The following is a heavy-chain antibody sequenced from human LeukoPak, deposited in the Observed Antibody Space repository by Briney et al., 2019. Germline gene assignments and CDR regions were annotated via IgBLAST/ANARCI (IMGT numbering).Heavy chain of an antibody. V-gene: IGHV1-2*02. D-gene: IGHD3-10*01. CDR1: GYTFTGYY. Sequence: GALVKVSCKASGYTFTGYYMHWVRQAPGQGLEWMGWINPNSGGTNYAQKFQGRVTMTRDTSISTAYMELSRLRSDDTAVYYCARDYGSGSYPFDWFDPWGQGTLVTVSS. CDR3: ARDYGSGSYPFDWFDP. J-gene: IGHJ5*02. CDR2: INPNSGGT.